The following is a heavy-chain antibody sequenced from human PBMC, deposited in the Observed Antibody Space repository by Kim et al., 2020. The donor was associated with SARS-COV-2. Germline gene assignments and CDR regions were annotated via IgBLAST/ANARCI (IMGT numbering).Heavy chain of an antibody. CDR3: ARDRVYSSGWYMGYYYYGMDV. CDR1: GFTFSSYS. Sequence: GGSLRLSCAASGFTFSSYSMNWVRQAPGKGLEWVSYISSSSSTIYYADSVKGRFTISRDNAKNSLYLQMNSLRAEDTAVYYCARDRVYSSGWYMGYYYYGMDVWGQGTTVTVPS. D-gene: IGHD6-19*01. J-gene: IGHJ6*02. CDR2: ISSSSSTI. V-gene: IGHV3-48*04.